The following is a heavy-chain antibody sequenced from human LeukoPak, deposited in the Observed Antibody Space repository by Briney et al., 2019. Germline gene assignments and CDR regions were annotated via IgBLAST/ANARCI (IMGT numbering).Heavy chain of an antibody. J-gene: IGHJ5*02. CDR1: GGSFSGYY. Sequence: SKTLSLTCAVYGGSFSGYYWSWIRQPPGKGLEWIGEINHSGSTNYNPSLKSRVTISVDTSKNQFSLKLSSVTAADTAVYYCARDLGYCSGGSCNWFDPWGQGTLVTVSS. D-gene: IGHD2-15*01. V-gene: IGHV4-34*01. CDR2: INHSGST. CDR3: ARDLGYCSGGSCNWFDP.